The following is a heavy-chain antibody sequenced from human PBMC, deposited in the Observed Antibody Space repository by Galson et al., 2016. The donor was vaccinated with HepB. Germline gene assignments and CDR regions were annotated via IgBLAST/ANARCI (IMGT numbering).Heavy chain of an antibody. D-gene: IGHD3-10*01. Sequence: SVKVSCKASGYIFTNYFVHWVRQAPGQGLEWMGIINPSGNSRKYASRFQGRVTMTSDTSTNTVYMELTSLRAEDTAVYYCASFTSVSGHVPWGQGTLVTVSS. CDR2: INPSGNSR. CDR1: GYIFTNYF. J-gene: IGHJ5*02. CDR3: ASFTSVSGHVP. V-gene: IGHV1-46*01.